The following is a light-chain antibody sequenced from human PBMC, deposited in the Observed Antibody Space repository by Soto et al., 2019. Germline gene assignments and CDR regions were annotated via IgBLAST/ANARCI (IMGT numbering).Light chain of an antibody. Sequence: QSVLTQPPSVSGAPGQGVTISCTGGSSNIGAGYDVHWYQHLPGTSPKLLIYGNDNRPLGVPDRFSGSKSGTSASLAITDLQAEDEADYYCQSYDSSLSGSWVFGGGTKLTVL. V-gene: IGLV1-40*01. CDR2: GND. CDR3: QSYDSSLSGSWV. J-gene: IGLJ3*02. CDR1: SSNIGAGYD.